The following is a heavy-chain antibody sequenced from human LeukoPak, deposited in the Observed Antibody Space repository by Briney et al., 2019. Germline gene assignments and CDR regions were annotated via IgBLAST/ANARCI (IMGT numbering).Heavy chain of an antibody. CDR3: ARGPLARIHAFDI. CDR1: GGTFSSYA. J-gene: IGHJ3*02. D-gene: IGHD2-21*01. Sequence: SVKVSCKASGGTFSSYAISWVRQAPGQGLEWMGGIIPIFGTANYAQKFQGRVTITADESTSTAYMELSGLRSEDTAVYYCARGPLARIHAFDIWGQGTMVTVSS. V-gene: IGHV1-69*13. CDR2: IIPIFGTA.